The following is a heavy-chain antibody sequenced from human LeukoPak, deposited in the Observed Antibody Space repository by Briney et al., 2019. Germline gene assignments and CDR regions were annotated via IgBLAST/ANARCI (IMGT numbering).Heavy chain of an antibody. D-gene: IGHD5-18*01. Sequence: PGGSLRLSCAASGFTFNKYYMHWVRQAPGKGLVWVSRTNIDGRYTSYADSVKGRFTISRDNSENTVYPQMNNLRAEDTALYYCAGRVTGYSSGYVYWGQGTLVTVSS. V-gene: IGHV3-74*01. CDR3: AGRVTGYSSGYVY. CDR1: GFTFNKYY. J-gene: IGHJ4*02. CDR2: TNIDGRYT.